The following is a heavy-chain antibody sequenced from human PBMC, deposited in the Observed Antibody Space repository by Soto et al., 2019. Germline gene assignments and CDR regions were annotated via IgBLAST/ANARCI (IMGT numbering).Heavy chain of an antibody. CDR1: GFTFSSYA. Sequence: QVQLVESGGGGGQPGRSLRLSCAASGFTFSSYAMHWVRRAPGKGLEWVAAVSHDGKSGFYADSVSGRFTVSRDNSNSLVYLKMDRLRPEDTALFYCARLDKFNGGWSWGQGTAVTVSS. CDR2: VSHDGKSG. J-gene: IGHJ4*02. V-gene: IGHV3-30*14. D-gene: IGHD6-19*01. CDR3: ARLDKFNGGWS.